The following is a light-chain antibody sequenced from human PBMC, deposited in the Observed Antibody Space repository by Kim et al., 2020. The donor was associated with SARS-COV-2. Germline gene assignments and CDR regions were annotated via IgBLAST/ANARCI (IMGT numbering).Light chain of an antibody. J-gene: IGLJ3*02. CDR3: SSYAGKNDVV. Sequence: GQSVTLSCTGTSSDVGGYNYVSWYQHHPGKAPKLMIFEVSERPSGVPDRFSGSKSGNTASLTVSGLQAEDEADYYCSSYAGKNDVVFGGGTQLTVL. CDR1: SSDVGGYNY. CDR2: EVS. V-gene: IGLV2-8*01.